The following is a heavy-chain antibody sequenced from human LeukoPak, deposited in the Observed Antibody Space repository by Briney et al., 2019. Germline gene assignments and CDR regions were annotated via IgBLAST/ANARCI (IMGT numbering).Heavy chain of an antibody. CDR2: IYYSGST. J-gene: IGHJ5*02. CDR1: GGSVSSGSYY. V-gene: IGHV4-61*01. Sequence: SETLSLTCTVSGGSVSSGSYYWSWIRQPPGKGLEWIGYIYYSGSTNYNPSLKSRVTISVDTSKNQFPLKLSSVTAADTAVYYCARDPRIAAAGTFWFDPWGQGTLVTVSS. D-gene: IGHD6-13*01. CDR3: ARDPRIAAAGTFWFDP.